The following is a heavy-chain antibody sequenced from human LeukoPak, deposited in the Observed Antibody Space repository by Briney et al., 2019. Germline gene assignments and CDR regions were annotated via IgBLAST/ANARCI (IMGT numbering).Heavy chain of an antibody. V-gene: IGHV3-21*01. CDR3: ASAYYYDSSPHDY. CDR2: IGSSSSYI. D-gene: IGHD3-22*01. Sequence: GGSLRLSCAASGFTFSSYSMNWVRQAPGKGLEWVSSIGSSSSYIYYADSVKGRFTISRNNAKNSLYLQMNSLRAEDTAVYYCASAYYYDSSPHDYWGQGTLDTVSS. J-gene: IGHJ4*02. CDR1: GFTFSSYS.